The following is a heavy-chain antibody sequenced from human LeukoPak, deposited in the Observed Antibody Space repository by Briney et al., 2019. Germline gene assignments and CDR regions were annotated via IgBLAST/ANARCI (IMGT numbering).Heavy chain of an antibody. CDR2: IYHSGST. Sequence: SETLSLTCTISGYSISSGYYWGWIRQPPGKGLEWIGSIYHSGSTYYNPSLKSRVTISVDTSKNQFSLKLSSVTAADTAVYYCARGQPHCGGDCYSSFDYWGQGTLVTVSS. CDR1: GYSISSGYY. CDR3: ARGQPHCGGDCYSSFDY. V-gene: IGHV4-38-2*02. J-gene: IGHJ4*02. D-gene: IGHD2-21*01.